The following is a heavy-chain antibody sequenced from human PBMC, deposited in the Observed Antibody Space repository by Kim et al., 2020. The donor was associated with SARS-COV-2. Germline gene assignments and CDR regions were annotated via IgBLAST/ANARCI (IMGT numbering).Heavy chain of an antibody. CDR2: ISWNSGSI. CDR3: AKGYKQLGPYYYGMDV. D-gene: IGHD6-13*01. Sequence: GGSLRLSCAASGFTFDDYAMHWVRQAPGKGLEWVSGISWNSGSIGYADSVKGRFTISRDNAKNSLYLQMNSLRAEDTALYYCAKGYKQLGPYYYGMDVWGQRTTCTVSS. V-gene: IGHV3-9*01. CDR1: GFTFDDYA. J-gene: IGHJ6*02.